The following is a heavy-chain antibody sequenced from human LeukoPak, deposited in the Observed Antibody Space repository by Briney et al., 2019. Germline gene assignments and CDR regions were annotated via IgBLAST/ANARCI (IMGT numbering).Heavy chain of an antibody. Sequence: SETLSLTCTVSGGSMSTYYWSWIRQPPGKGLEWIGYIYHSGSTYYNPSLKSRVTISVDRSKNQFSLKLSSVTAADTVVYYCARTRFGEFLYFDYWGQGTLVTVSS. CDR2: IYHSGST. D-gene: IGHD3-10*01. CDR1: GGSMSTYY. J-gene: IGHJ4*02. CDR3: ARTRFGEFLYFDY. V-gene: IGHV4-59*12.